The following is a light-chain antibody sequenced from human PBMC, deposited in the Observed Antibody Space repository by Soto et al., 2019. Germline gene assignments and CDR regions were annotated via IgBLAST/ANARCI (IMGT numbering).Light chain of an antibody. CDR2: RAS. CDR3: QQCDSSWT. V-gene: IGKV1-5*03. Sequence: DIQMTQSPSTLYASVGDRVTITCRASQNINSWLAWYQQNPGKAPQLLIYRASGLESGVPPHFSGSGSGTEFPRTSSSLQPDDFAAYCRQQCDSSWTLGQRTNVQIK. CDR1: QNINSW. J-gene: IGKJ1*01.